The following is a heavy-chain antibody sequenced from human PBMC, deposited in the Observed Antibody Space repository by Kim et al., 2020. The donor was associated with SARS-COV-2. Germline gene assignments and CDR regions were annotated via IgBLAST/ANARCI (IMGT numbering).Heavy chain of an antibody. V-gene: IGHV4-4*07. J-gene: IGHJ4*02. CDR3: ARGEVAGKNWTYDY. CDR2: IYSSVST. CDR1: GGSIYSYF. Sequence: SETLSLTCTVSGGSIYSYFWSWIRQPAGKGLEWIGRIYSSVSTNCNPSPSLKSRVPMSEETSRNQFSLKLSSVTAADTAVYYCARGEVAGKNWTYDYWGQGTLVTVSS. D-gene: IGHD1-1*01.